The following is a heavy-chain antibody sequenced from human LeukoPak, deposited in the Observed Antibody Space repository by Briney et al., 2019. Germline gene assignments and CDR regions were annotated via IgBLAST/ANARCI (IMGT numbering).Heavy chain of an antibody. V-gene: IGHV3-7*03. CDR3: VKNSGWYRLDC. CDR1: GLTFSNYW. D-gene: IGHD6-13*01. Sequence: GGSLRLSCAASGLTFSNYWMTWVRQAPGKGLEWVADIKEDGSEKYYVDSVKGRFTISRDNAKKSLFLQMDSLRSEDTAVYYCVKNSGWYRLDCWGQGTLVTVSS. CDR2: IKEDGSEK. J-gene: IGHJ4*02.